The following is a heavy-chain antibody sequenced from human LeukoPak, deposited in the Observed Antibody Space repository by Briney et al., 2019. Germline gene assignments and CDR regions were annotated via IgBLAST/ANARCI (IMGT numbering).Heavy chain of an antibody. Sequence: PGGSLRLSCAASGFTFSDYYMSWIRQAPGKGLEWVSYISSSGSTIYYADSVKGRFTISRDNAKNSLYLQMNSLRAEDTAVYYCAKDRIPLLMGTGFDYWGQGTLVTVPS. CDR1: GFTFSDYY. J-gene: IGHJ4*02. V-gene: IGHV3-11*01. CDR3: AKDRIPLLMGTGFDY. CDR2: ISSSGSTI. D-gene: IGHD3-10*01.